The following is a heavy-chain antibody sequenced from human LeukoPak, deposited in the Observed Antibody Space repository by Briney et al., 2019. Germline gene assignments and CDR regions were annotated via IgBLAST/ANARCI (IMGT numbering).Heavy chain of an antibody. CDR3: AKDRGIAVAGTIFDY. D-gene: IGHD6-19*01. J-gene: IGHJ4*02. Sequence: GGSLRLSCAASGFTFSSYAMSWVRQAPGKGLEWVSAISGSGGSTYYADSVKGRFTISRDNSKNTLYLQMNSLRAEDTAVYCCAKDRGIAVAGTIFDYWGQGTLVTVSS. CDR2: ISGSGGST. CDR1: GFTFSSYA. V-gene: IGHV3-23*01.